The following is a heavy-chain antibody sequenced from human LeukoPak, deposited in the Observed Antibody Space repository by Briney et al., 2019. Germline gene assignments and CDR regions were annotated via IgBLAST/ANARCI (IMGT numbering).Heavy chain of an antibody. CDR3: ARGVGYADYPFDY. Sequence: GGSLRLSCAASGFTVSSNYMSWVRKAPGKGLEWVSVIYAGGTTYYADSVKGRFTISRDISKNTLYLQMNNLRAEDTAVYYCARGVGYADYPFDYWGQGTLVTVSA. J-gene: IGHJ4*02. V-gene: IGHV3-66*01. CDR2: IYAGGTT. CDR1: GFTVSSNY. D-gene: IGHD4-17*01.